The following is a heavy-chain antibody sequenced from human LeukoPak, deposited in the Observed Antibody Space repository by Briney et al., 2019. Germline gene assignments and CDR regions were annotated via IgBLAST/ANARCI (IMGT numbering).Heavy chain of an antibody. J-gene: IGHJ3*02. Sequence: ASVKVSCKASGGTFSSYAISWVRQAPGQGLEWMGWISAYNGNTNYAQKLQGRVTMTTDTSTSTAYMELRSLRSDDTAVYYCGIGVPTKVHIWGQGTMVTVSS. CDR2: ISAYNGNT. CDR3: GIGVPTKVHI. CDR1: GGTFSSYA. D-gene: IGHD4-11*01. V-gene: IGHV1-18*01.